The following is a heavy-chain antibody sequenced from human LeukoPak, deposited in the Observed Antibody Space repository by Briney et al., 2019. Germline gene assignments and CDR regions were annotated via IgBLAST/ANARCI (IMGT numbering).Heavy chain of an antibody. CDR2: INWNGDST. CDR3: ARRESSYQNYYYYYHMDA. CDR1: GFTFDDYG. Sequence: GGSLRLSCAASGFTFDDYGMSWVRQAPGKGLEWVSDINWNGDSTGYADSVKGRFTISRDNAKNSLYLQMNSLRAEDTALYYCARRESSYQNYYYYYHMDAWGKGTTVTVSS. J-gene: IGHJ6*03. V-gene: IGHV3-20*04. D-gene: IGHD3-16*02.